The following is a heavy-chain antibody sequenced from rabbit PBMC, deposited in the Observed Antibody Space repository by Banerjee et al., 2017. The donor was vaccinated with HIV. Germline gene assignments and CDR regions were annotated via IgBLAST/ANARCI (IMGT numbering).Heavy chain of an antibody. D-gene: IGHD6-1*01. V-gene: IGHV1S43*01. CDR1: GFDFSSYYW. J-gene: IGHJ4*01. CDR3: GRDRDGDAGYGSLAL. Sequence: QEVKETGGGLVQPGGSLTLSCKASGFDFSSYYWMCWVRQAPGKGLELIACIYTAGGDTWFASWVNGRFTISRSTSLNTVDLKMTSLTVADTATYFCGRDRDGDAGYGSLALGGPGTLVTVS. CDR2: IYTAGGDT.